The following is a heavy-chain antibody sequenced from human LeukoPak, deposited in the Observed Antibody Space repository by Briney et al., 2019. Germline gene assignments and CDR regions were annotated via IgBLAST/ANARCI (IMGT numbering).Heavy chain of an antibody. CDR2: IYTAGST. CDR1: GFTVSGNY. D-gene: IGHD6-25*01. Sequence: QPGGSLRLSCAASGFTVSGNYMSWVRQAPGKGLEWVSVIYTAGSTSYADSVKGRITTSRDNSKNTLYLQMNSLRAEDTAVYFCAGGSGWPGLSYWGQGTLLTVSS. J-gene: IGHJ4*02. CDR3: AGGSGWPGLSY. V-gene: IGHV3-53*01.